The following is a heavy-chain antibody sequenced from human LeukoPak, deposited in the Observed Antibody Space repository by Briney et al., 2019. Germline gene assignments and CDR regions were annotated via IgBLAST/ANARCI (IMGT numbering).Heavy chain of an antibody. J-gene: IGHJ4*02. CDR3: AKAATQDDY. CDR2: LQFDGSSE. CDR1: GFTFRTSG. V-gene: IGHV3-30*02. D-gene: IGHD2-15*01. Sequence: GGSLRLSCAASGFTFRTSGMHWVRQAPGKGLEWVAFLQFDGSSEYYADSVKGRFTISRDNSKNTLYLQMNSLRAEDTAVYYCAKAATQDDYWGQGTLVTVSS.